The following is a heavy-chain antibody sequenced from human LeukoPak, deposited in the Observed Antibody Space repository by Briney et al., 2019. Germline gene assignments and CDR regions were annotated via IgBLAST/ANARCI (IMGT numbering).Heavy chain of an antibody. CDR1: GGSFNSFF. Sequence: PSETLSLTCTVSGGSFNSFFWSWIRQPPGKGLEWIGYIYTSGNTYYSPSLKSRVTISLDTYNNQFSLKLISVTAADTAVYYCARRGTWFDPWGQGTLVTVCS. D-gene: IGHD3-10*01. J-gene: IGHJ5*02. CDR3: ARRGTWFDP. V-gene: IGHV4-4*09. CDR2: IYTSGNT.